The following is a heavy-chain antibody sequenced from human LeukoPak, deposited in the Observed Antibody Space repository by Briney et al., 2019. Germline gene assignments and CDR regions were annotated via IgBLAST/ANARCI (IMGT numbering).Heavy chain of an antibody. Sequence: ESLKISCKGSGYSFPNYWIGWVRQMPGKGLEWMGIIYPDDSDTRYSPSFKGQVTISADKSINTAYLQWKGLKAADTAMYYCARCSNPGSYLSPSDSWGQGTLVTVSS. CDR2: IYPDDSDT. CDR1: GYSFPNYW. CDR3: ARCSNPGSYLSPSDS. D-gene: IGHD1-26*01. J-gene: IGHJ5*01. V-gene: IGHV5-51*01.